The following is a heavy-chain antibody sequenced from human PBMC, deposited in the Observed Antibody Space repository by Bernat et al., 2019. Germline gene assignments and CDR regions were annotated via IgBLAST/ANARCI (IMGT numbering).Heavy chain of an antibody. CDR3: ARDLHGWTRDY. J-gene: IGHJ4*02. D-gene: IGHD6-19*01. Sequence: QVQLVESEGGLVKPGGSLRLSCAASGFTFSDYYMSWIRQAPGKGLEWVSYISNSGYTIHYADSVKGRFTISRDNAKNSLFLQMNSLRAEDTAVYYCARDLHGWTRDYWGQGTLVTVSS. CDR2: ISNSGYTI. CDR1: GFTFSDYY. V-gene: IGHV3-11*01.